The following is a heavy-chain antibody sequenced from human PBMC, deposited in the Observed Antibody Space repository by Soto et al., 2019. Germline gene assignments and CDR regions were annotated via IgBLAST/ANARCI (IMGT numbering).Heavy chain of an antibody. V-gene: IGHV4-31*03. CDR2: IYYSGST. Sequence: QVQLQESGPGLVKPSQTLSLTCTVSVASISSGGYYWSWIRQHPGEGLEWIGYIYYSGSTSYNPSLKIRVTISVDTSKNQFSLELSSVTDADTAVYYCARESKYDTSGYPPWFAPWGQGTLVTVSS. CDR3: ARESKYDTSGYPPWFAP. J-gene: IGHJ5*02. CDR1: VASISSGGYY. D-gene: IGHD3-22*01.